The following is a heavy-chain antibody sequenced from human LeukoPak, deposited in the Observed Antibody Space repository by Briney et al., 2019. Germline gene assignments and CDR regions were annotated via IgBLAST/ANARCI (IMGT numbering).Heavy chain of an antibody. Sequence: GGSLRLSCAASGFTFSSYAMHWVRQAPGKGLEWVAVISYDGSNKYYADSVKGRFTISRDNSKNTLYLQMNSLRAEDTAVYYCARDRSSLYSSSWYVNWFDPWSQGTLVTVSS. V-gene: IGHV3-30-3*01. J-gene: IGHJ5*02. D-gene: IGHD6-13*01. CDR1: GFTFSSYA. CDR3: ARDRSSLYSSSWYVNWFDP. CDR2: ISYDGSNK.